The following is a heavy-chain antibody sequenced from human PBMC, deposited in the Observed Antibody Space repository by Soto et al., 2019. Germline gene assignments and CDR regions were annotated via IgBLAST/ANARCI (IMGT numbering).Heavy chain of an antibody. D-gene: IGHD2-15*01. CDR2: ISSSGSTI. CDR1: GFTFSSYE. J-gene: IGHJ6*02. V-gene: IGHV3-48*03. CDR3: ARPAGIRIGPEYYYYYYGMDV. Sequence: GSLRLSCAASGFTFSSYEMNWVRQAPGKGLEWVSYISSSGSTIYYADSVKGRFTISRDNAKNSLYLQMNSLRAEDTAVYYCARPAGIRIGPEYYYYYYGMDVWGQGTTVTVSS.